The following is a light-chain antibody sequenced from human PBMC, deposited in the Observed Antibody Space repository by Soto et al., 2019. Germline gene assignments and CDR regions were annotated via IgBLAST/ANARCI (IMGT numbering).Light chain of an antibody. CDR1: QSINRF. Sequence: EILLTQSPGTLSLSPGERATLSCRASQSINRFLAWYQQKPGQAPRLLIYDASSRPTDIPARFSGSGSGTDFTLTISSLEPEDFALYYCQQRSNWPISCGQGTRLEIK. CDR3: QQRSNWPIS. V-gene: IGKV3-11*01. CDR2: DAS. J-gene: IGKJ5*01.